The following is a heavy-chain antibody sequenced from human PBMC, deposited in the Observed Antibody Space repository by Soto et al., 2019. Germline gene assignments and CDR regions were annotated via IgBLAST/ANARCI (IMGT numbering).Heavy chain of an antibody. J-gene: IGHJ4*02. V-gene: IGHV3-23*01. D-gene: IGHD3-3*01. CDR3: AKANGITIFGVATRYYIDY. CDR1: GFTFSSYA. Sequence: GGSLILSCAASGFTFSSYAMRWVRQAPGKGLEWVSDISCSGASTYYADSVKGRFTISRDNSKNTLYLPMNSLRAEDTAVYYCAKANGITIFGVATRYYIDYWGQGTLVTVS. CDR2: ISCSGAST.